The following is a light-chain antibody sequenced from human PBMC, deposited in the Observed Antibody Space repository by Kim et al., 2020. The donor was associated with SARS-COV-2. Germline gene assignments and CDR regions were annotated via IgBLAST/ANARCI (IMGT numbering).Light chain of an antibody. CDR2: EVS. V-gene: IGLV2-18*02. CDR1: SSDVGTYNR. Sequence: QSALTQPPSVSGSPGQSVTISCTGTSSDVGTYNRVSWYQQSPGTAPKLMIYEVSNRPSGVPDRFSGSESGNTASLTISGLQAEDEANYYCSSYTSSNIVVFGGGTQLTVL. J-gene: IGLJ2*01. CDR3: SSYTSSNIVV.